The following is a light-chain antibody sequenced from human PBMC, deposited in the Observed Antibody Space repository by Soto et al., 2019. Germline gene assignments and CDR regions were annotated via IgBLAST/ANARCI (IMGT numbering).Light chain of an antibody. J-gene: IGLJ2*01. V-gene: IGLV2-14*01. Sequence: QSALTQPASVSGSPGQSITISCTGTSSDVGGYNYISWYQQHPGKAPKLMIYEVSNRPSGVSNRFSGSKSGNTASLTISGLQAEDEAYYYCSSYTSSSTLAIFGGGTKLTVL. CDR3: SSYTSSSTLAI. CDR1: SSDVGGYNY. CDR2: EVS.